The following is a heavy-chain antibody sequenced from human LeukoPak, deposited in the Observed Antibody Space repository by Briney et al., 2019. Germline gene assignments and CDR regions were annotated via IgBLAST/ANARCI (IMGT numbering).Heavy chain of an antibody. CDR3: ASAASSGYSFSRHFDY. Sequence: VASVKVSCKASGGTFSSYAISWVRQAPGQGLEWMGGIIPIFGTANYAQKFQGRVTITADESTSTAYMELSSLRSEDTAVYYCASAASSGYSFSRHFDYWGQGTLVTVSS. J-gene: IGHJ4*02. CDR2: IIPIFGTA. D-gene: IGHD3-22*01. V-gene: IGHV1-69*13. CDR1: GGTFSSYA.